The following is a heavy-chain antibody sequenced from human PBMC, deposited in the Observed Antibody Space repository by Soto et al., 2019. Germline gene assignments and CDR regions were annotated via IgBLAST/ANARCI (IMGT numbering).Heavy chain of an antibody. CDR3: ASETFTFGGVIVIPH. D-gene: IGHD3-16*02. CDR2: ISYDGSNK. CDR1: GFTFSSYA. J-gene: IGHJ4*02. V-gene: IGHV3-30-3*01. Sequence: GGSLRLSCAASGFTFSSYAMHWVRQAPGKGLEWVAVISYDGSNKYYADSVKGRFTISRDNSKNTLYLQMNSLRAEDTAVYYCASETFTFGGVIVIPHWGQGTLVTFSS.